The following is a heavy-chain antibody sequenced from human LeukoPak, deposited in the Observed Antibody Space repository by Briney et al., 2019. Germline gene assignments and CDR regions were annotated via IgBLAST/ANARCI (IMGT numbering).Heavy chain of an antibody. CDR3: ARGSSLVAGFYYGMDV. Sequence: GGSLRLSCAASGFTFSSYSMNWVRQAPGKGLEWVSSISSSSSYIYYADSVKGRFTISRDNAKNSLYPQMNSLRAEDTAVYYCARGSSLVAGFYYGMDVWGKGTTVTVSS. J-gene: IGHJ6*04. CDR1: GFTFSSYS. V-gene: IGHV3-21*01. D-gene: IGHD6-19*01. CDR2: ISSSSSYI.